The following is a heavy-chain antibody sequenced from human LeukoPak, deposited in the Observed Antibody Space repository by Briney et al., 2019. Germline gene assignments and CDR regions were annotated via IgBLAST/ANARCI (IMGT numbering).Heavy chain of an antibody. CDR1: GYTFTSYG. D-gene: IGHD3-10*01. CDR3: ARRNYGSGSYYKCDY. J-gene: IGHJ4*02. Sequence: ASVTVTLKSSGYTFTSYGISWVRQPPGQGLEGMGWISAYNGNTNYAQKLQGRVTMTTDTSTSTAYMELRSLRSDDTAVYYCARRNYGSGSYYKCDYWGQGTLVTVSS. CDR2: ISAYNGNT. V-gene: IGHV1-18*01.